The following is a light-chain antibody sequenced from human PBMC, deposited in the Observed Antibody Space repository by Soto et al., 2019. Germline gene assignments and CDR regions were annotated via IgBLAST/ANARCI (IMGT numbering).Light chain of an antibody. CDR2: GAS. V-gene: IGKV1-9*01. J-gene: IGKJ5*01. CDR1: QGISSD. CDR3: QQLNIYPIT. Sequence: DIQLTQSPSFLSASVGDRVTITCRASQGISSDLAWYQQKPGKAPNLLIYGASNLQTGVPSRVSGSGSGKEITLTISSLQPEDVATYYCQQLNIYPITFGQGTRLEIK.